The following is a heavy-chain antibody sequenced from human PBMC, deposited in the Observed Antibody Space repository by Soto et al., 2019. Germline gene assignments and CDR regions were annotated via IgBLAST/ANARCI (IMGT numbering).Heavy chain of an antibody. CDR2: MNPNSGNT. D-gene: IGHD6-13*01. V-gene: IGHV1-8*01. CDR1: GYTFTSYD. CDR3: ARVWLRPYSSSQEMRI. J-gene: IGHJ4*02. Sequence: ASVKVSCKXSGYTFTSYDINWVRQATGQGLEWMGWMNPNSGNTGYAQKFQGRVTMTRNTSISTAYMELSSLRSEDTAVYYCARVWLRPYSSSQEMRIWGQGTLVTVSS.